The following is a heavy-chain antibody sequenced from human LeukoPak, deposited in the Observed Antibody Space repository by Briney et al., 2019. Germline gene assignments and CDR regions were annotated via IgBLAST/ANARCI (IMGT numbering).Heavy chain of an antibody. CDR2: ISYDGSNK. V-gene: IGHV3-30-3*01. Sequence: PGGSLRLSCAASGFTFSSYWMSWVRQAPGKGLEWVAVISYDGSNKYYADSVKGRFTISRDNSKNTLYLQMNSLRAEDTAVYYCARARSRWPPHDYWGQGTLVTVSS. CDR1: GFTFSSYW. J-gene: IGHJ4*02. CDR3: ARARSRWPPHDY. D-gene: IGHD5-24*01.